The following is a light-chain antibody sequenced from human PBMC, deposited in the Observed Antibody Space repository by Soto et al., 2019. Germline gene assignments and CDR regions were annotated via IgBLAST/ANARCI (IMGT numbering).Light chain of an antibody. V-gene: IGLV2-8*01. Sequence: SVLTQPPSASGSPGQSVTISCTGTSSDVGGYNYVSWYQQHPGKAPKLMIYEVSKRPSGVPDRFSGSKSGNTASLTVSGLQAEDEADYYCSSYAGSNNPYVFATGTKVTVL. CDR3: SSYAGSNNPYV. J-gene: IGLJ1*01. CDR1: SSDVGGYNY. CDR2: EVS.